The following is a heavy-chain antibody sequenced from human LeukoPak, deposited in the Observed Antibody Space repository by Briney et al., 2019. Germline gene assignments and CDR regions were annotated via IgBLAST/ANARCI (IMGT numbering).Heavy chain of an antibody. Sequence: SETLSLTCTVSGGSISSYYGSWIRQPPGKGLEWIGYIYYSGSTNYNPSLKSRATISVDTSKNQFSLKLSSVTAADTAVYYCARADIYDILTGYRAWAFDIWGQGTMVTVSS. D-gene: IGHD3-9*01. J-gene: IGHJ3*02. CDR3: ARADIYDILTGYRAWAFDI. V-gene: IGHV4-59*08. CDR2: IYYSGST. CDR1: GGSISSYY.